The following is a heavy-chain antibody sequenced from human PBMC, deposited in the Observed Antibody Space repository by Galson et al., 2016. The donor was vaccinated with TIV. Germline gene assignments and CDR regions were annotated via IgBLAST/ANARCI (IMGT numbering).Heavy chain of an antibody. D-gene: IGHD2-21*02. CDR3: ARSGFNSDWYFFTDS. CDR2: VSDSGRT. Sequence: LVKPTQTLTLTCTLSGFSLSTSGVRVSWIRQPPGKGLEWIGYVSDSGRTHYNPSLQSRITLSLDTSKVQFSLRLTSMTPADTAVYYCARSGFNSDWYFFTDSWGQGTLVTVSS. J-gene: IGHJ4*02. CDR1: GFSLSTSGVR. V-gene: IGHV4-61*08.